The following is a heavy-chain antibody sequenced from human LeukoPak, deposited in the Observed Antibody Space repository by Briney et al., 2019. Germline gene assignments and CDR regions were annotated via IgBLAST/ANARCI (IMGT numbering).Heavy chain of an antibody. J-gene: IGHJ3*02. CDR3: AKGGSRTLGDAFDT. D-gene: IGHD3-16*01. Sequence: GGSLRLSCAASGFTFSSYVMHWVRQAPGKGLEWVAVTWYDDTKKYYVDSVQGRFTISRDNSKNTLDLQMNSLRAEDAAVYYCAKGGSRTLGDAFDTWGQGTMVTVSS. V-gene: IGHV3-33*03. CDR2: TWYDDTKK. CDR1: GFTFSSYV.